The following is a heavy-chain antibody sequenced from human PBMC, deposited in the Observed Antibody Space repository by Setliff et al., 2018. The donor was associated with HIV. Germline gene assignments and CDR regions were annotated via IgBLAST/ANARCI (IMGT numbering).Heavy chain of an antibody. J-gene: IGHJ4*02. CDR2: ISYSGST. Sequence: KASETLSLTCTVSGDSISSSSYYWGWIRQPPGKGLEWIGSISYSGSTYYNPSLKSRVTISLDTSKNQFSLNLSSVTAADTAVYYCASGPGYGWGSYRLDYWGQGTLVTVS. V-gene: IGHV4-39*07. CDR3: ASGPGYGWGSYRLDY. CDR1: GDSISSSSYY. D-gene: IGHD3-10*01.